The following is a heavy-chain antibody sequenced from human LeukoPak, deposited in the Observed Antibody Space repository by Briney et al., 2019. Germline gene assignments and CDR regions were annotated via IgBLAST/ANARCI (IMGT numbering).Heavy chain of an antibody. J-gene: IGHJ3*02. V-gene: IGHV7-4-1*02. Sequence: ASVKVSCKASGYTFTTYAMNWVRQAPGQGLEWMGWINTNTGNPTYAQGFTGRFVFSVDTSVSTAYLQISSLRTEDTAVYYCAREILRLDIWGQGTMVTVSS. CDR2: INTNTGNP. CDR3: AREILRLDI. CDR1: GYTFTTYA.